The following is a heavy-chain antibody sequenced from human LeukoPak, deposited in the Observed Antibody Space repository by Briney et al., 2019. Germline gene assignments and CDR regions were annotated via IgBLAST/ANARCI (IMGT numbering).Heavy chain of an antibody. V-gene: IGHV1-2*02. CDR2: INPASGGT. Sequence: GASVKVSCETFGYTFSDNYIHWVRQASGQRLEWMGWINPASGGTNYVQKFQGRVTMTRDASIRTAYMELSRLTSDDTAVYYCARERRGNWNQDFDYWAREPWSPSPQ. CDR3: ARERRGNWNQDFDY. J-gene: IGHJ4*02. CDR1: GYTFSDNY. D-gene: IGHD1-1*01.